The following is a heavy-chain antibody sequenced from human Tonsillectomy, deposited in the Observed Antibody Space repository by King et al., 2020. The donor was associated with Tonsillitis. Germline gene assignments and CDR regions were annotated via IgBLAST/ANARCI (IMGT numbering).Heavy chain of an antibody. Sequence: VQLVESGAEVKKPGASVKVSCKASGYTFSSYGISWVRQAPGQGLEWMGWVSAYNGNTNYAQKFQGRVTMTTDTSTGTAYMELRSLRPDDTAVYYCAILSGYQSPNAFDIWGQGTMVTVSS. CDR2: VSAYNGNT. D-gene: IGHD3-22*01. CDR1: GYTFSSYG. CDR3: AILSGYQSPNAFDI. V-gene: IGHV1-18*01. J-gene: IGHJ3*02.